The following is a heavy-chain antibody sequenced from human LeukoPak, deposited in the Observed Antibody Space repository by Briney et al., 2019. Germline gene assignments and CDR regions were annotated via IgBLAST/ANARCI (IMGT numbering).Heavy chain of an antibody. CDR3: ARDLSYYDSSGYSHADY. J-gene: IGHJ4*02. Sequence: GGSLRLSCAASGFTFSSYWMSWVRQAPGKGLEWVANIRQDGSEKYYVDSVKGRFTISRDNAKNSLYLQMNRLRAEDTAVYYCARDLSYYDSSGYSHADYWGQGTLVTVSS. CDR2: IRQDGSEK. D-gene: IGHD3-22*01. V-gene: IGHV3-7*01. CDR1: GFTFSSYW.